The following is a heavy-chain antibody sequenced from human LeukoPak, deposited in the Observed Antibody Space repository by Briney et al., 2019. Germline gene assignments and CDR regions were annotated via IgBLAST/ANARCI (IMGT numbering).Heavy chain of an antibody. Sequence: ASVKVSCKASGYTFTSYYMRWVRQAPGQGLEWMGIINPSGGSTSYAQKFQGGVTMTRDTSTSTVYMELSSLRSEDTAVYYCASDDYSNNYGMDVWGQGTTVTVSS. CDR3: ASDDYSNNYGMDV. V-gene: IGHV1-46*01. CDR1: GYTFTSYY. J-gene: IGHJ6*02. CDR2: INPSGGST. D-gene: IGHD4-11*01.